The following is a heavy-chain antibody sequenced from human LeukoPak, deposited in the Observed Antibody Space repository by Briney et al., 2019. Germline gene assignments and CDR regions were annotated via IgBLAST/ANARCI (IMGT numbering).Heavy chain of an antibody. CDR2: IYYSGST. CDR1: GGSISSYY. Sequence: PSETLSLTCTVSGGSISSYYWSWIRQPPGKGLEWIGYIYYSGSTNYNPSLKSRVTISVDTSKNQFSLKLSSVTAADTAVYYCARSMGPYSSSWYQWSGMDVWGQGTTVTVSS. CDR3: ARSMGPYSSSWYQWSGMDV. J-gene: IGHJ6*02. D-gene: IGHD6-13*01. V-gene: IGHV4-59*01.